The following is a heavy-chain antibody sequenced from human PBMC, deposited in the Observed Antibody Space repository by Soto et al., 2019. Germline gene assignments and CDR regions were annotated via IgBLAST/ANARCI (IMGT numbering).Heavy chain of an antibody. CDR2: ISAYNGNT. CDR1: GYTFTSYG. J-gene: IGHJ6*02. CDR3: AREGDYDYVWGSYRYTMNDGMDV. Sequence: QVQLVQSGAEVKKPGASVKVSCKASGYTFTSYGISWVRQAPGQGLEWMGWISAYNGNTNYAQKLQGRVTMTTDTSTSTXXMXLXXLRSDDTAVYYCAREGDYDYVWGSYRYTMNDGMDVWGQGTTVTVSS. D-gene: IGHD3-16*02. V-gene: IGHV1-18*01.